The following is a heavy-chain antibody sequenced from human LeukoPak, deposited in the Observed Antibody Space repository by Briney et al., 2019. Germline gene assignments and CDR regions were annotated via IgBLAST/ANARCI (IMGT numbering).Heavy chain of an antibody. J-gene: IGHJ4*02. V-gene: IGHV3-21*01. CDR3: AREKNSIGSHNKYYFDF. CDR2: ISSSRNYI. CDR1: GFTFSLNN. D-gene: IGHD2/OR15-2a*01. Sequence: GGSLRLSCTATGFTFSLNNMNWVRQAPGKGLEWIAAISSSRNYIYYSDSVKGRFTITRDNAKNSLFLQLNSLRAEDTAVYYCAREKNSIGSHNKYYFDFWGQGALVTVSS.